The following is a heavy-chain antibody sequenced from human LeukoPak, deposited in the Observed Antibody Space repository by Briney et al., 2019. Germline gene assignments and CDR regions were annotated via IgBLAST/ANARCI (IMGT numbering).Heavy chain of an antibody. V-gene: IGHV1-2*02. CDR1: GYTFTGYY. Sequence: ASVKVSCKASGYTFTGYYMHWVRQAPGQGLEWLGWINPNSGGTNYAQKFQGRVTMTRDTSISTAYMELSRLRSDDTAVYYCASLVPAAPLWADYWGQGTLVTVSS. CDR2: INPNSGGT. D-gene: IGHD2-2*01. CDR3: ASLVPAAPLWADY. J-gene: IGHJ4*02.